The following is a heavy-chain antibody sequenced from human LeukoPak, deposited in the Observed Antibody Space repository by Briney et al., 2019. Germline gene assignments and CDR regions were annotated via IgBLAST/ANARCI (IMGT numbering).Heavy chain of an antibody. D-gene: IGHD5-24*01. Sequence: PSETLSLTCTVSGGSISSGDYYWSWIRQPPGKGLEWIGYIYYSGSTYYNPSLKSRVTISVDTSKNQFSLKLSSVTAADTAVYYCARQQEMATPTWFDPWGQGTLVTVSS. CDR3: ARQQEMATPTWFDP. V-gene: IGHV4-30-4*01. CDR2: IYYSGST. J-gene: IGHJ5*02. CDR1: GGSISSGDYY.